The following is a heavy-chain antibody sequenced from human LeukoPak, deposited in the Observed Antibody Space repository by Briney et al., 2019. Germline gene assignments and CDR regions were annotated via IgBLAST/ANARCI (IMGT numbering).Heavy chain of an antibody. CDR1: GFTFSSSP. Sequence: GGSLRLSCSASGFTFSSSPMHWVRQAPRKGLEYVSAISSNGGSTYYADSVKGRFTISRDNSKSTRFLQMSRLRAEDTAVYFCTVVYDSHVTDYWGQGTLVTVSS. CDR2: ISSNGGST. D-gene: IGHD5/OR15-5a*01. CDR3: TVVYDSHVTDY. V-gene: IGHV3-64D*09. J-gene: IGHJ4*02.